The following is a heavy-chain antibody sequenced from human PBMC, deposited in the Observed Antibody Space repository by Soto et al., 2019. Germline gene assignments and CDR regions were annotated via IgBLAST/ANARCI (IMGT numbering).Heavy chain of an antibody. CDR3: VRIRYQLPSSLLWLDP. CDR2: INHVGGT. D-gene: IGHD1-26*01. CDR1: GGFLSESY. V-gene: IGHV4-34*01. J-gene: IGHJ5*02. Sequence: LSLTCAVYGGFLSESYWTWIRQPPGKGLEWIGEINHVGGTNYNPSLKSRVTMSVDTSQNQFSLRLISVTAADTAMYFCVRIRYQLPSSLLWLDPWAQGSSVPVSS.